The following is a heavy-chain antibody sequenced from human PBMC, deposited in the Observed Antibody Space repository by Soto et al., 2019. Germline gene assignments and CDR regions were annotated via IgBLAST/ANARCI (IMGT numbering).Heavy chain of an antibody. CDR1: GYAFTTYA. CDR3: ARDLGVVVIDY. D-gene: IGHD3-22*01. Sequence: ASVKVSCKASGYAFTTYAIHWVRQAPGQRLEWLGWTNAGNGDTKYSQKFQGRVTITRDKSASTAYMELSSLRSEDTAVYYCARDLGVVVIDYWGQGTLVTVSS. V-gene: IGHV1-3*01. CDR2: TNAGNGDT. J-gene: IGHJ4*02.